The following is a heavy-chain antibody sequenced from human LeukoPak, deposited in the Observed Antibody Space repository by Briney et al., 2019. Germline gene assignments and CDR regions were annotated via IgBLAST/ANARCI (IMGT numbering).Heavy chain of an antibody. CDR1: GFTFSDYY. CDR2: ISGSGTTI. D-gene: IGHD2-15*01. J-gene: IGHJ4*02. V-gene: IGHV3-11*01. CDR3: ARPGWVLVTATFLDY. Sequence: GGSLRLSCAASGFTFSDYYMNWIRQAPGKGLEWVSYISGSGTTIYYADSVKGRFTISRDNAKNSLYLQMNSLRAEDTAVYYCARPGWVLVTATFLDYWGQGALVTVSS.